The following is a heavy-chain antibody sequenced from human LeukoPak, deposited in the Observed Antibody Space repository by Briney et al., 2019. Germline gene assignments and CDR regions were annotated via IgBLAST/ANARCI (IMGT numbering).Heavy chain of an antibody. CDR3: ASAGDSSDYYYFSAFDI. Sequence: ASVKVSCKASGYTFTSYAMNWVRQAPGQGLEWMGWINTNTGNPTYAQGFTGRFVFSLDTSVSTAYLQISSLKAEDTAVYYCASAGDSSDYYYFSAFDIWGQGTMVTVSS. D-gene: IGHD3-22*01. J-gene: IGHJ3*02. V-gene: IGHV7-4-1*02. CDR2: INTNTGNP. CDR1: GYTFTSYA.